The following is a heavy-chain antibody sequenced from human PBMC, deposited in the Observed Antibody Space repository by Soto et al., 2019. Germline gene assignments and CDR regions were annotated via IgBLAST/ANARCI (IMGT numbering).Heavy chain of an antibody. V-gene: IGHV4-39*01. CDR2: IYYSGST. Sequence: QLQLQESGPGLVKSSETLSLTCTVSGGSSSSSSYYWGWIRQPPGKGLEWIGSIYYSGSTYYNPSLKSRVTISVDTSKNQFSLKLSSVTAADTAVYYCARHTYDNIWGTYRLWHFDYWGQGTLVTVSS. CDR1: GGSSSSSSYY. CDR3: ARHTYDNIWGTYRLWHFDY. J-gene: IGHJ4*02. D-gene: IGHD3-16*02.